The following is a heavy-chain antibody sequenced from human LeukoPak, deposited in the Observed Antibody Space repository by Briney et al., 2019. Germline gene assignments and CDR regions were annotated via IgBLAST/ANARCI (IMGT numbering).Heavy chain of an antibody. CDR1: GFTFSSYW. Sequence: GGSLRLSCAASGFTFSSYWMNWARQAPGKGLEWVASINHNGNVNYYVDSVRGRFTISRDNVQNSLYLQMNSLRVEDTAVYYCAKEEYSSVRGAFDIWGQGTMVTVSS. J-gene: IGHJ3*02. V-gene: IGHV3-7*03. CDR3: AKEEYSSVRGAFDI. CDR2: INHNGNVN. D-gene: IGHD6-19*01.